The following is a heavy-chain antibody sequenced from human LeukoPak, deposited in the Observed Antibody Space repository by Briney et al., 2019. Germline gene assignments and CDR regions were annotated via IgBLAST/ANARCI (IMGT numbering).Heavy chain of an antibody. CDR1: GYTFTSYY. CDR3: ARDLGRWELDRGNYYYYMAV. J-gene: IGHJ6*03. CDR2: INPSGGST. D-gene: IGHD1-26*01. V-gene: IGHV1-46*01. Sequence: VASVKVSCKASGYTFTSYYMHWVRQAPGQGLEWMGIINPSGGSTSYAQKFQGRVTMTRDMSTSTVYMELSSLRSEDTAVYYWARDLGRWELDRGNYYYYMAVWGKGTTATVSS.